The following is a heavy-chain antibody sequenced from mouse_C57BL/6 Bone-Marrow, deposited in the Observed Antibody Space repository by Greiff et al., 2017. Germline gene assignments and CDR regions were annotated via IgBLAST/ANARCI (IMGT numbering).Heavy chain of an antibody. V-gene: IGHV1-69*01. CDR3: ARGEWLRLWDY. CDR2: IDPSDSYT. CDR1: GYTFTSYW. Sequence: LKQPGAELVMPGASVKLSCKASGYTFTSYWMHWVKQRPGQGLEWIGEIDPSDSYTNYNQKFKGKSTLTVDKSSSTAYMQLSSLTSEDSAVYYCARGEWLRLWDYRGQGTTLTVSS. D-gene: IGHD2-2*01. J-gene: IGHJ2*01.